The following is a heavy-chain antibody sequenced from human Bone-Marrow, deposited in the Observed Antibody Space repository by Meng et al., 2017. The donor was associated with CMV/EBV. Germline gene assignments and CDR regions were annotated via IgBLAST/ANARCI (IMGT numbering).Heavy chain of an antibody. V-gene: IGHV3-23*03. CDR2: IYSGGSST. D-gene: IGHD1-26*01. J-gene: IGHJ4*02. CDR1: GFTFSSYA. CDR3: AKVGSKWSFDY. Sequence: LKISCAASGFTFSSYAMSWVRQAPGKGLEWVSVIYSGGSSTYYADSVKGRFTISRDNSKNTLYLQMNSLRAEDTAVYYCAKVGSKWSFDYCGQGTLVTVSS.